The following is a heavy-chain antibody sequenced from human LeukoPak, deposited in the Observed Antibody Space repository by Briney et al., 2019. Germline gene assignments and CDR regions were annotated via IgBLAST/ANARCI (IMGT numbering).Heavy chain of an antibody. CDR1: GLTVSSNY. CDR2: ITGSGGTT. CDR3: ARDRMGAILYFDS. V-gene: IGHV3-23*01. Sequence: RPGGSLRLSCAASGLTVSSNYMSWVRQAPGKGLEWISAITGSGGTTYYADSVEGRFTISRDNSKNTLYLQVNSLRAEDTAVYYCARDRMGAILYFDSWGQGTLVTVSS. D-gene: IGHD1-26*01. J-gene: IGHJ4*02.